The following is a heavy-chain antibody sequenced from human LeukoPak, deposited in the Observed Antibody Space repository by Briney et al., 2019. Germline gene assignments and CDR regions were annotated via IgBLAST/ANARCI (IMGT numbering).Heavy chain of an antibody. J-gene: IGHJ4*02. Sequence: SETLSLTCTVSGGSISSGDYYWSWIRQPPGKGLEWIGYIYYSGSTYYNPSLKSRVTISVDTSKDQFSLKLSSVTAADTAVYYCGTGTMVRGVIRRADYRGQGNLVTVS. D-gene: IGHD3-10*01. CDR1: GGSISSGDYY. CDR2: IYYSGST. CDR3: GTGTMVRGVIRRADY. V-gene: IGHV4-30-4*01.